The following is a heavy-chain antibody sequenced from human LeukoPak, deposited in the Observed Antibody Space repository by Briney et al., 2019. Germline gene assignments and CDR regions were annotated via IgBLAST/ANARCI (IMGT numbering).Heavy chain of an antibody. CDR3: AREQRGSGSYTDDYYAMDV. J-gene: IGHJ6*04. D-gene: IGHD3-10*01. Sequence: PSETLSLTCSVSGGAINSAGYYWSWIRQHPGKGLEWIGYIYYSGNTYYNPSLKSRVTISVDKSKNHFSLKLTSVTAADTAIYYCAREQRGSGSYTDDYYAMDVWGKGTTVTVSS. V-gene: IGHV4-31*03. CDR2: IYYSGNT. CDR1: GGAINSAGYY.